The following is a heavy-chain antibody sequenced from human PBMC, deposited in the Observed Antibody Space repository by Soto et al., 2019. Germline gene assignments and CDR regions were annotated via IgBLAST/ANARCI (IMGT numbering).Heavy chain of an antibody. V-gene: IGHV5-51*01. J-gene: IGHJ4*02. D-gene: IGHD1-7*01. CDR3: ATRTGTTPFGVEY. CDR1: GYTFSSYW. Sequence: GESLKISCKGSGYTFSSYWIGWVRQMPGKGLEWMGIIYPSDSNTRYSPSFQGQVTISADKSIRTAYLQCSSLKASDTAMYYCATRTGTTPFGVEYWGQGTLVTVSS. CDR2: IYPSDSNT.